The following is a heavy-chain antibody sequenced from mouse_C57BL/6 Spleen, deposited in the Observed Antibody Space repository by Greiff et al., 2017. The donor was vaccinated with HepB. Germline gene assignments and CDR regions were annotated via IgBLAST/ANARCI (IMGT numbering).Heavy chain of an antibody. V-gene: IGHV1-22*01. CDR1: GYTFTDYN. D-gene: IGHD2-2*01. CDR3: ARAAGYRYYAMDY. J-gene: IGHJ4*01. Sequence: EVQLVESGPELVKPGASVKMSCKASGYTFTDYNMHWVKQSHGKSLEWIGYINPNNGGTSYNQKFKGKATLTVNKSSSTAYMELRSLTSEDSAVYYCARAAGYRYYAMDYWGQGTSVTVSS. CDR2: INPNNGGT.